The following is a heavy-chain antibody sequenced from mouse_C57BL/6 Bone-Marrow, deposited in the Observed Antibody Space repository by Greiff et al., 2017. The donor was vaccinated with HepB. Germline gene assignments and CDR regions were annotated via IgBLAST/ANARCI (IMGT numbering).Heavy chain of an antibody. J-gene: IGHJ3*01. CDR1: GFTFSDAW. CDR3: TRFYYYGSSPFAY. V-gene: IGHV6-6*01. CDR2: IRNKANNHAT. D-gene: IGHD1-1*01. Sequence: EVQLQESGGGLVQPGGSMKLSCAASGFTFSDAWMDWVRQSPEKGLEWVAEIRNKANNHATYYAESVKGRFTISRDDSKSSVYLQMNSLRAEDTGIYYCTRFYYYGSSPFAYWGQGTLVTVSA.